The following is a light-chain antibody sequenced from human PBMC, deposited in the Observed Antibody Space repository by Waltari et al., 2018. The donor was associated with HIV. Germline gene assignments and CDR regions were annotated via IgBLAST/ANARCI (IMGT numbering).Light chain of an antibody. Sequence: QLMLTQSPSASASLGGSVTLTCTPDSGPRRYGIGWHQQQPEKGPRCLMRVKYDGSHIKGDGIPDRFSGSSSGAERYLTISSLRSEDEADYYCQTWGAGDHVFGGGTKLTVL. V-gene: IGLV4-69*02. CDR1: SGPRRYG. CDR2: VKYDGSH. J-gene: IGLJ2*01. CDR3: QTWGAGDHV.